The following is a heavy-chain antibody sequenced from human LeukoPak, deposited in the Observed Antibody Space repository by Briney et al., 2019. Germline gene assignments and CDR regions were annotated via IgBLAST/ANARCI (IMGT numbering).Heavy chain of an antibody. V-gene: IGHV3-74*01. CDR2: INGDGSTT. J-gene: IGHJ4*02. CDR1: GFTFSSYA. CDR3: TRGGVDC. Sequence: GGSLRLSCAASGFTFSSYAMSWVRQAPGKGLVWVSRINGDGSTTTYADSVKGRFTISRDNAKNTLHLQMNSLRAEDTAVYYCTRGGVDCWGQGTLVTVSS. D-gene: IGHD1-26*01.